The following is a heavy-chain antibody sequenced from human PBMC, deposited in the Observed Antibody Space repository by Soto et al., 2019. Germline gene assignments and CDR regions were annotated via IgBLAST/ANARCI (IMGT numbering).Heavy chain of an antibody. Sequence: SVKVSCKASGGTFSSYAISWVRQAPGQGLEWMGGIIPIFGTANYAQKFQGRVTITADKSTSTAYMELSSLRSEDTAVYYCAKPPQSMVAPSYYYYYGMDVWGQGTTVTVSS. J-gene: IGHJ6*02. CDR2: IIPIFGTA. CDR3: AKPPQSMVAPSYYYYYGMDV. V-gene: IGHV1-69*06. CDR1: GGTFSSYA. D-gene: IGHD3-10*01.